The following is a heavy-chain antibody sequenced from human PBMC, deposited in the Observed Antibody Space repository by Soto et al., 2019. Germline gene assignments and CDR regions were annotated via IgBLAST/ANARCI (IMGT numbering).Heavy chain of an antibody. J-gene: IGHJ5*02. D-gene: IGHD3-3*01. CDR2: IYSSGST. V-gene: IGHV4-59*02. Sequence: QVQLQESGPGLVKPSETLSLTCSVSGGSVGSYYWSWIRQPPGKGLEWIGYIYSSGSTDSNPSLKSRVTISLDRSKNQVSLHLRSVTAEDTALYFCAGDWGADYEFWSGYRYNRFDPWGQGTPVTVSS. CDR1: GGSVGSYY. CDR3: AGDWGADYEFWSGYRYNRFDP.